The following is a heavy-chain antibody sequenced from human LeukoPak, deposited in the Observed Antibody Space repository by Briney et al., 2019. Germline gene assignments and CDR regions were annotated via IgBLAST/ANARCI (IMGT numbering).Heavy chain of an antibody. CDR3: ARRSSSWNNWFDP. CDR1: GGSIDSNS. V-gene: IGHV4-59*01. J-gene: IGHJ5*02. CDR2: IYYSGTT. Sequence: SETLSLTCTVSGGSIDSNSWTWLRQPPGKGLEWIGYIYYSGTTNYNPSLKSRVTMSVDMSKNQFSLKLSSVTTADTAVYYCARRSSSWNNWFDPWGQGTLVTVSS. D-gene: IGHD6-13*01.